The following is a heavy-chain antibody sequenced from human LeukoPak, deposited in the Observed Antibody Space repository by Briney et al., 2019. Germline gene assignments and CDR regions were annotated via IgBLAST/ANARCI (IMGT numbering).Heavy chain of an antibody. CDR3: ARDQHIVVVPAATGDWFDP. V-gene: IGHV4-61*02. Sequence: SQTLSLTCTVSGGSISSGSYYWSWIRQPAGKGLEWIGRIYTSGSTNYNPSLKSRVTISVDTSKNRFSLKLSSVTAADTAVYYCARDQHIVVVPAATGDWFDPWGQGTLVTVSS. CDR2: IYTSGST. J-gene: IGHJ5*02. D-gene: IGHD2-2*01. CDR1: GGSISSGSYY.